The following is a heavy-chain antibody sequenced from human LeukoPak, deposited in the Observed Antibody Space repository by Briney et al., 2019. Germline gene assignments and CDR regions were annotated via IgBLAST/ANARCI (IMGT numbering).Heavy chain of an antibody. D-gene: IGHD3-22*01. Sequence: AGGSLRLSCAASGFTFSSYGMSWVRQAPGKGLEWVSAISGSGGSTYYADSVKGRFTISRDNSKNTLYLQMNSLRAEDTAVYYCAKSSLHYYDSPHYMDVWGKGTTVTISS. CDR1: GFTFSSYG. J-gene: IGHJ6*03. V-gene: IGHV3-23*01. CDR2: ISGSGGST. CDR3: AKSSLHYYDSPHYMDV.